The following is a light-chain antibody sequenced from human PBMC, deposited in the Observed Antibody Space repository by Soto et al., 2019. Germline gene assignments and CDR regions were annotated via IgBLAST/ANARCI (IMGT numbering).Light chain of an antibody. CDR2: AAS. CDR3: QQASRFPWT. Sequence: DIQMTQSPSSVSASVGDRVTITCRASQGISSWLDWYQQKPGKAPKLLIYAASSLQSGVPSRFSGSGSGTDFPLTISSLQPEDFATYYCQQASRFPWTFGQGTKVEIK. CDR1: QGISSW. V-gene: IGKV1-12*01. J-gene: IGKJ1*01.